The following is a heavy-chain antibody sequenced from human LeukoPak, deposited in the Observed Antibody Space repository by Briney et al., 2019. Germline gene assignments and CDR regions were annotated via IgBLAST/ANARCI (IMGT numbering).Heavy chain of an antibody. V-gene: IGHV1-2*02. CDR1: GYTFTGYY. J-gene: IGHJ4*02. Sequence: GASVKVSCEASGYTFTGYYMHWVRQAPGQGLEWMGWINPNSGGTNYAQKFQGRVTMTRDTSISTAYMVLSRLRSDDTAVYYCASGDGLVISFGIWSPSYQWDYWGQGTLVTVSS. CDR2: INPNSGGT. D-gene: IGHD3/OR15-3a*01. CDR3: ASGDGLVISFGIWSPSYQWDY.